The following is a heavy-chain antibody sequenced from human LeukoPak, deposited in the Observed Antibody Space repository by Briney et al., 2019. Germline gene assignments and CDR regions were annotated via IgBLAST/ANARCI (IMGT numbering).Heavy chain of an antibody. CDR3: AGQWLPQPIDY. V-gene: IGHV3-53*01. D-gene: IGHD6-19*01. CDR2: IYSGGST. J-gene: IGHJ4*02. CDR1: GFTVSSNY. Sequence: SLRLSCAASGFTVSSNYMSWVRQAPGKGLEWVSVIYSGGSTYYADSVKGRFTISRDNSKNTLYLQMNSLRAEDTAVYYCAGQWLPQPIDYWGQGTLVTVSS.